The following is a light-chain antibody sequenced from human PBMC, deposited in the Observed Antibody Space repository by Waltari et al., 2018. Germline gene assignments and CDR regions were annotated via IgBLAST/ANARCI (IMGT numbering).Light chain of an antibody. Sequence: SCRPSQRVSRSLAWYQQKPGQAPRLLILPASSRATGIPDRFSGSGAGTDFSLTISRLEPEDFAVYYCQKYVGLAATFGQGTKVEI. J-gene: IGKJ1*01. CDR3: QKYVGLAAT. CDR1: QRVSRS. V-gene: IGKV3-20*01. CDR2: PAS.